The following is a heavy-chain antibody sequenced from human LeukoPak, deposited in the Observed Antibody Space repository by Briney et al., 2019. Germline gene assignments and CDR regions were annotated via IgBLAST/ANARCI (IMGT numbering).Heavy chain of an antibody. V-gene: IGHV1-8*01. D-gene: IGHD3-9*01. CDR1: GYTFTSYD. CDR2: MNPNSGNT. Sequence: ASVKVSCKASGYTFTSYDINWVRQATGQGLEWMGWMNPNSGNTGYAQKFQGRVTMTRNTSISTAYMELSSLRSEDTAVYYCARVDYDILTGYSHFDYWGQGTLVTVSS. J-gene: IGHJ4*02. CDR3: ARVDYDILTGYSHFDY.